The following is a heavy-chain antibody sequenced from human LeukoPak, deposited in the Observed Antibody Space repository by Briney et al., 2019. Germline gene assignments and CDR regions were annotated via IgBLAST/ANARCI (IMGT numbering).Heavy chain of an antibody. J-gene: IGHJ4*02. Sequence: SSETLSLTCTVSGGSISSYYWSWIRQPPGKGLEWIGYIYYSGSTNYNPSLKSRATISVDTSKNQFSLKLSSVTAADTAVYYCARAARPYYYFDYWGQGTLVTVSS. V-gene: IGHV4-59*01. D-gene: IGHD6-6*01. CDR2: IYYSGST. CDR1: GGSISSYY. CDR3: ARAARPYYYFDY.